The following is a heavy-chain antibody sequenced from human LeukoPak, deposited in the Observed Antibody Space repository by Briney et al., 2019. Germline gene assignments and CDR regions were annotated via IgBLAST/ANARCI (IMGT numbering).Heavy chain of an antibody. CDR2: INTNTGNP. V-gene: IGHV7-4-1*02. J-gene: IGHJ4*02. CDR1: GYTFTNYA. D-gene: IGHD6-13*01. CDR3: ARGAVRSSSWPAYYFDY. Sequence: ASVKVSCKASGYTFTNYAMNWVRQAPGQGLEWMGWINTNTGNPTYAQGFTGRFVFSLDTSVSTAYLQISSLKAEDTAVYYCARGAVRSSSWPAYYFDYWVQGTLVTVSS.